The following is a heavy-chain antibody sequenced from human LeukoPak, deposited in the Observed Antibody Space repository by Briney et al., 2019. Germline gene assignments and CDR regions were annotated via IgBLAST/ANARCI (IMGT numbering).Heavy chain of an antibody. CDR3: ATGNGFAGGVVFDY. CDR2: FDPEDGET. CDR1: GYTLTELS. D-gene: IGHD3-3*01. Sequence: ASVKVSCKVSGYTLTELSVHSVRQAPGKGLEWMGGFDPEDGETIYAQKFQGRVTMTEDTSTDTAYMELSSLRSEDTAVYYCATGNGFAGGVVFDYWGQGTLVTVSS. V-gene: IGHV1-24*01. J-gene: IGHJ4*02.